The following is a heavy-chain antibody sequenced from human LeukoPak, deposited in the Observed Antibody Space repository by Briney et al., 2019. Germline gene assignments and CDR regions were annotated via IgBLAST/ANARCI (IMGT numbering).Heavy chain of an antibody. CDR1: GGSISSYY. CDR3: AREMVIAAAGPFFDY. Sequence: PSETLSLTCRVSGGSISSYYWSWIREPAGQGLEWIGRIYSSGVTNYNPPLKSRVTMSVDTSKNQFSLKLSSVTAADTAVYYCAREMVIAAAGPFFDYWGQGTLVAVSS. J-gene: IGHJ4*02. CDR2: IYSSGVT. D-gene: IGHD6-13*01. V-gene: IGHV4-4*07.